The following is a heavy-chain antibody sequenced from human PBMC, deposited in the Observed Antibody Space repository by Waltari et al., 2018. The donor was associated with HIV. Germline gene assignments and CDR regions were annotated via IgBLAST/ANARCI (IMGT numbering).Heavy chain of an antibody. J-gene: IGHJ4*02. Sequence: QVQLVQSGAEVKKPGASVKVSCKASGCTFTGYYIHGVRQAPGQGLEWMGRINPNRGGTNYAQKFQGRVTMTRDTSISTVYMELSRLRSDDTAVYYCARDRQTGSLDYWGQGTLVTVSS. CDR2: INPNRGGT. V-gene: IGHV1-2*06. CDR1: GCTFTGYY. CDR3: ARDRQTGSLDY. D-gene: IGHD1-1*01.